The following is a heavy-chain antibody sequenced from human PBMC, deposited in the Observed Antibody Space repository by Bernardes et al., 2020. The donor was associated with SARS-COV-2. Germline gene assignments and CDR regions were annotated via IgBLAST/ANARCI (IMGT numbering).Heavy chain of an antibody. V-gene: IGHV3-23*01. CDR3: AKGLGVLWFGYAFDI. CDR1: GFTFSIYA. CDR2: INGSGSST. Sequence: GGSLRLSCAASGFTFSIYAMSWVRQAPGKGLEWVSEINGSGSSTYYADSVKGRFTISRDNSKNTLYLQMNSLRAEDTAVYYCAKGLGVLWFGYAFDIWGQGTMVTVSS. J-gene: IGHJ3*02. D-gene: IGHD3-10*01.